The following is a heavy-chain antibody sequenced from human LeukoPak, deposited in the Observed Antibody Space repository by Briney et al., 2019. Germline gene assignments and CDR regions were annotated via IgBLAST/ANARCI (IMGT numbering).Heavy chain of an antibody. J-gene: IGHJ4*02. V-gene: IGHV1-2*02. D-gene: IGHD3-10*01. CDR3: ARDERRRSGSYYNNYFDY. CDR1: GYTFTGYY. CDR2: INPNSGGT. Sequence: ASVKASCKASGYTFTGYYMHWVRQAPGQGLEWMGWINPNSGGTNYAQKFQGRVTMTRDTSISTAYMELSRLRSDDTAVYYCARDERRRSGSYYNNYFDYWGQGTLVTVSS.